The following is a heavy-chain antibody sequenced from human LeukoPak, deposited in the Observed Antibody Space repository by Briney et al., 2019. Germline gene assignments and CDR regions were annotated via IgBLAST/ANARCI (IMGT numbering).Heavy chain of an antibody. D-gene: IGHD4-17*01. J-gene: IGHJ4*02. CDR3: ARGSGKTTVTTEFDY. V-gene: IGHV4-34*01. Sequence: SETLSLTCAVYGGSFSGYYWSWIRQPPGKGLEWIGEINHSGNTNYNPSLKSRVTISVDTSKNQFSLKLSSVTAADTAVYYCARGSGKTTVTTEFDYWGQGTLVTVSS. CDR1: GGSFSGYY. CDR2: INHSGNT.